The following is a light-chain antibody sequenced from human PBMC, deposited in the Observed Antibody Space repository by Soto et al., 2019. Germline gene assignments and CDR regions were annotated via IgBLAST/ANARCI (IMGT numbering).Light chain of an antibody. CDR3: QQRSNWSIT. CDR2: DAS. Sequence: IGMTQSPATLSVSPGERATLSCRASQTVRNNYLAWYQQKPGQAPRLLIYDASSRATGIPDRFSGGGSGTDFTLTISRLEPDDFAVYYCQQRSNWSITFGQGTLLEIK. J-gene: IGKJ5*01. V-gene: IGKV3D-20*02. CDR1: QTVRNNY.